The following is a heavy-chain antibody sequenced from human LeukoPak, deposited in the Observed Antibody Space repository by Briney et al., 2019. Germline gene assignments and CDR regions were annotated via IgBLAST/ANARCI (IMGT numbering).Heavy chain of an antibody. CDR3: AREMIAVAGPFDY. CDR1: GFTFSSYA. CDR2: ISYDGSNK. J-gene: IGHJ4*02. D-gene: IGHD6-19*01. V-gene: IGHV3-30-3*01. Sequence: HPGGSLRLSCAASGFTFSSYAMHWVRQAPGKGLEWVAVISYDGSNKYYADSVKGRFTISRDNSKNTLYLQMNSLRAEDTAVYYCAREMIAVAGPFDYWGQGTLVTASS.